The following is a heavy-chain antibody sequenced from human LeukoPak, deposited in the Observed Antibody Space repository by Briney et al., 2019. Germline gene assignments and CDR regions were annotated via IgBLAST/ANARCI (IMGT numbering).Heavy chain of an antibody. CDR3: ARDLLALWTETNYYYYGMDV. J-gene: IGHJ6*02. CDR2: TCYRSKWYN. CDR1: GDSVSSNSAA. Sequence: SQTLSLTCAISGDSVSSNSAAWNWIRQSPSRGLEWLGRTCYRSKWYNDYAVSVKSRITINPDTSKNQFSLQLNSVTPEDTAVYYCARDLLALWTETNYYYYGMDVWGQGTTVTVSS. D-gene: IGHD1-1*01. V-gene: IGHV6-1*01.